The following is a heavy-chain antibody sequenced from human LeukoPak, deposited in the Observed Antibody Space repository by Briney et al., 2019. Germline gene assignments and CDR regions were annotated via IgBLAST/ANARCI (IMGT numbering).Heavy chain of an antibody. Sequence: SETLSLTCTVSGGSISSGGYYWSWIRQHPGKGLEWIGYIYYSGSTYYNPSLKSRVTISVDTSKNQFSLKLSSVTAADTAVYYCPTTPVYATNGLDPWGQGTLVTVS. D-gene: IGHD2-8*01. CDR3: PTTPVYATNGLDP. V-gene: IGHV4-31*03. J-gene: IGHJ5*02. CDR1: GGSISSGGYY. CDR2: IYYSGST.